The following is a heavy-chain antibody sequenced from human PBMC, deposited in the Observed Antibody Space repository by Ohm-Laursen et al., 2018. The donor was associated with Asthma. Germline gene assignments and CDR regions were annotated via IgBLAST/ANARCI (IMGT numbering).Heavy chain of an antibody. CDR1: GGSLSGYS. V-gene: IGHV4-59*01. CDR2: MDSSGGA. D-gene: IGHD3-9*01. CDR3: ARLDWAQSMFDS. Sequence: GTLSLTCAASGGSLSGYSWSWVRQPPGRELEWIAYMDSSGGANYNPSLQSRVTLSIDTSKNQVSLRLSSVTAADTALYFCARLDWAQSMFDSWGQGTLVIVSS. J-gene: IGHJ4*02.